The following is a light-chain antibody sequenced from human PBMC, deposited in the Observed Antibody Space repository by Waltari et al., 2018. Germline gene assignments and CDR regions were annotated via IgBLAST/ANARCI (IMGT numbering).Light chain of an antibody. CDR2: DDN. CDR3: YSKDTDGGSQGK. J-gene: IGLJ2*01. V-gene: IGLV3-10*01. CDR1: GLPKQY. Sequence: YDLTQPPSVSVSPGQTAAITCPGDGLPKQYTFWSQQKSGQAPVLVMYDDNKRPSGIPGRFSGSSAGTVATLTITGAQVDDEADYYCYSKDTDGGSQGKIGGGTKLTVL.